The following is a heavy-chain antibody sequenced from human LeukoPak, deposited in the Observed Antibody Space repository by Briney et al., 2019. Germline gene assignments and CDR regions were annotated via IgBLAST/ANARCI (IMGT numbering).Heavy chain of an antibody. V-gene: IGHV3-64*01. CDR2: ISRTGGST. CDR3: ARGAWDCSSTSCYTGFGY. J-gene: IGHJ4*02. D-gene: IGHD2-2*02. CDR1: GFTLSSYA. Sequence: PGRSLRLACAASGFTLSSYAMHRARQAPGEGLEYVSAISRTGGSTYYANSVKGRFTISRDNSKNTLYLQMGSLRAKDMAVYYCARGAWDCSSTSCYTGFGYWGQGTLVTVSS.